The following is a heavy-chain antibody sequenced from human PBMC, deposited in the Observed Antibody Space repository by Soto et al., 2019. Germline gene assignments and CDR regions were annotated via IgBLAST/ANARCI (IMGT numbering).Heavy chain of an antibody. J-gene: IGHJ6*04. D-gene: IGHD2-15*01. CDR2: IQSGGPT. Sequence: EVQLVESGGGLVQPGGSLRLSCAASGFTVSSKYMSWVRQAPGKGLEWVSLIQSGGPTYYADSVKGRFTISRDTSENTAHLQMDSLRAEDTAVYYCARDDVLCDGGRCYGVPLDVWAKGTTVTVSS. CDR3: ARDDVLCDGGRCYGVPLDV. CDR1: GFTVSSKY. V-gene: IGHV3-66*01.